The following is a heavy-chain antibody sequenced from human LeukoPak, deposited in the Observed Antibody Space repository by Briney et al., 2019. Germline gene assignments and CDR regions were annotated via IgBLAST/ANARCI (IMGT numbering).Heavy chain of an antibody. Sequence: SETLSLTCTVSSGSVSSGSYYWSWIRQPPGKGLEWIGYISYRGSTNYNPSLKSRVTISVDTSTNQFSLKLSSVTAADTAVYYCARGLATPYFDYWGQGTLVTVSS. CDR2: ISYRGST. J-gene: IGHJ4*02. D-gene: IGHD2-15*01. CDR3: ARGLATPYFDY. V-gene: IGHV4-61*01. CDR1: SGSVSSGSYY.